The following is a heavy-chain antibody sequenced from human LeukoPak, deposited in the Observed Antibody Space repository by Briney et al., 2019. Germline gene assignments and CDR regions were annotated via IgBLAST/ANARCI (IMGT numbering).Heavy chain of an antibody. CDR1: GGTFSSYA. D-gene: IGHD2-2*02. V-gene: IGHV1-69*13. CDR3: ARDPVPAAIEGNWFDP. Sequence: GASVKVSCKASGGTFSSYAISWVRQAPGQGLEWMGGIIPIFGTANYAQKFQGRVTITADESTSTAYMELSSLRSEDTAVYYCARDPVPAAIEGNWFDPWGQGTLVTVSS. CDR2: IIPIFGTA. J-gene: IGHJ5*02.